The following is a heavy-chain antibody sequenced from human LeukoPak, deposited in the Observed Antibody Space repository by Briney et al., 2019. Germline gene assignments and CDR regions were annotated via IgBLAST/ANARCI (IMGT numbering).Heavy chain of an antibody. D-gene: IGHD6-6*01. J-gene: IGHJ5*02. V-gene: IGHV4-59*01. Sequence: SETLSLTCTVSGGSISSYYWSWIRQPPGKGLEWIGCIYYSGSTNYNPSLKSRVTISVDTSKNQFSLKLSSVTAADTSVYYCASDRPYGIAARYYNWFDPWGQGTLVTVSS. CDR3: ASDRPYGIAARYYNWFDP. CDR2: IYYSGST. CDR1: GGSISSYY.